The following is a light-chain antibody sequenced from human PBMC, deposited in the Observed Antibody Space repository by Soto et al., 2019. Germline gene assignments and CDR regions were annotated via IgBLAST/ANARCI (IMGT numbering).Light chain of an antibody. CDR1: RSDIGSYNY. J-gene: IGLJ2*01. Sequence: QSALTQPASVSGSPGQSITISCSGTRSDIGSYNYVAWYQQFPGKTPKILIYGVSNRPSGVSSRFSGSKSGNTASLTISGLQAEDEADYYCAAWDDSLTGPAVFGGGTKLTVL. CDR2: GVS. CDR3: AAWDDSLTGPAV. V-gene: IGLV2-14*01.